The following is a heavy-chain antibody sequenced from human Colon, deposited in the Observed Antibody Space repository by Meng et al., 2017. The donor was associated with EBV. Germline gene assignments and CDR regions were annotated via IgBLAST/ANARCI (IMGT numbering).Heavy chain of an antibody. D-gene: IGHD6-19*01. J-gene: IGHJ4*02. CDR3: GRPHLISVAGHFDY. V-gene: IGHV4-39*01. Sequence: QDAGPGSGSASETPSHTGTVSGGSTSSSTSYWGGIRQPPGRRLEWIGVISYRGTTYYDPSLKSRVTRSVDTSNNQFSLKLSSVTAADTAVYYCGRPHLISVAGHFDYWGQGTLVTVFS. CDR1: GGSTSSSTSY. CDR2: ISYRGTT.